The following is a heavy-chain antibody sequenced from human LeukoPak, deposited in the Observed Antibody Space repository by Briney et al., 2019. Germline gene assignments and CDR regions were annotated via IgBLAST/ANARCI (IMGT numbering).Heavy chain of an antibody. J-gene: IGHJ4*02. Sequence: GESLKISCKVSGYSFTTYWIGWVRQMPGKGLEWMGIIYPGDSDTRYSPSFQGQVTISADKSITTAYLQWSSLKASDTAMYYCARRGEDNWNDVGYWGQGTLVTVSS. CDR3: ARRGEDNWNDVGY. D-gene: IGHD1-20*01. V-gene: IGHV5-51*01. CDR1: GYSFTTYW. CDR2: IYPGDSDT.